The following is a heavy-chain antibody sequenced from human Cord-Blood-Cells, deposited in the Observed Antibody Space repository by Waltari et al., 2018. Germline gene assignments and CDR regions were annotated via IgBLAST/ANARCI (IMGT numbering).Heavy chain of an antibody. D-gene: IGHD1-26*01. Sequence: QVQLQESGPGLVKPSETLSLTCAVSGYSISSGYYWGWIRQPPGKGLEWIGSIYHSGSTDSNPSLKSRGTISVDTSKNQFSLKLSSVTAADTAVYYCARAVPVVGAPSRGGMDVWGQGTTVTVSS. J-gene: IGHJ6*02. CDR3: ARAVPVVGAPSRGGMDV. CDR1: GYSISSGYY. CDR2: IYHSGST. V-gene: IGHV4-38-2*01.